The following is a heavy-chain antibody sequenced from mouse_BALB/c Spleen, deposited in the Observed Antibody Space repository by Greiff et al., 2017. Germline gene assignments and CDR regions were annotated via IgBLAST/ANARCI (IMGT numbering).Heavy chain of an antibody. D-gene: IGHD2-2*01. CDR1: GFTFSSYG. CDR3: ARDRGGYAFAY. Sequence: EVMLVESGGGLVQPGGSLKLSCAASGFTFSSYGMSWVRQTPDKRLELVATINSNGGSTYYPDSVKGRFTISRDNAKNTLYLQMSSLKSEDTAMYYCARDRGGYAFAYWGQGTLVTVSA. CDR2: INSNGGST. J-gene: IGHJ3*01. V-gene: IGHV5-6-3*01.